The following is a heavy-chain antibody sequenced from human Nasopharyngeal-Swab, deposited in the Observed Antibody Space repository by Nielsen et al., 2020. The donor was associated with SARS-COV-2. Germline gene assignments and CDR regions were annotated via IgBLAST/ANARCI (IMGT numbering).Heavy chain of an antibody. V-gene: IGHV1-2*06. J-gene: IGHJ1*01. CDR2: INPNSGGT. Sequence: ASVKVSCKASGYTFTGYYVHWVRQAPGLGLEWMGRINPNSGGTNYALKFQDRVTMTRDTSIRTAYMELSRLRSDDTAVYYCARGRQSSSWYRYFQHWGQGTLVTVSS. CDR3: ARGRQSSSWYRYFQH. D-gene: IGHD6-13*01. CDR1: GYTFTGYY.